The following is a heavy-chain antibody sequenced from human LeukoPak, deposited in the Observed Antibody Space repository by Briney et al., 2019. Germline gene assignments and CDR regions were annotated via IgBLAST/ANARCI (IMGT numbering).Heavy chain of an antibody. CDR2: ISSSDTAI. CDR1: GFTFSDYY. CDR3: VRRIWFGEYDYMDV. V-gene: IGHV3-11*01. Sequence: GGSLRLSCAASGFTFSDYYMSWIRQAQGMGLEWVSHISSSDTAIYYADSVKGRFTVSRDNAKNSLYLQMNSLRAEDTAVYYCVRRIWFGEYDYMDVWGKGTTVTVSS. D-gene: IGHD3-10*01. J-gene: IGHJ6*03.